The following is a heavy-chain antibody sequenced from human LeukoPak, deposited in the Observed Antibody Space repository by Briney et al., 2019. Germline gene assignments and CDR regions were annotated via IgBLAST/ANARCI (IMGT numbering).Heavy chain of an antibody. Sequence: SGGSLRLSCAASGFTFSSYAMHWVRQAPGKGLEYVSAISSKGGSTYYANSVKGRFTISRDNSKNTLYLQMASLRAEDMAVYYCAKVIYFDYWGQGTLVTVSS. CDR1: GFTFSSYA. V-gene: IGHV3-64*01. CDR2: ISSKGGST. CDR3: AKVIYFDY. J-gene: IGHJ4*02.